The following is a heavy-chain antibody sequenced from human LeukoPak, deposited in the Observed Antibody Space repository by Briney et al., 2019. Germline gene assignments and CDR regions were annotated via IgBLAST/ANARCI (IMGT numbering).Heavy chain of an antibody. Sequence: GGSLRLSCAASGFTFSSYSMNWVRQAPGKGLEWVSSISSSSSYIYYADSVKGRFTISRDNAKNSLYLQMNSLRAEDTAVYYCARATITNLYYDFWSGYYMDYWGQGTLVTVSS. D-gene: IGHD3-3*01. CDR3: ARATITNLYYDFWSGYYMDY. V-gene: IGHV3-21*01. CDR2: ISSSSSYI. CDR1: GFTFSSYS. J-gene: IGHJ4*02.